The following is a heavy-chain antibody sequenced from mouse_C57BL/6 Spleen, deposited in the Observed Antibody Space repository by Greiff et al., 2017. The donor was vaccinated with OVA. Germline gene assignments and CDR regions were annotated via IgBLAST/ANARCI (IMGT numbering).Heavy chain of an antibody. V-gene: IGHV1-19*01. CDR3: AREEDGLDY. Sequence: VQLQQSGPVLVKPGASVKMSCKASGYTFTDYYMNWVKQSHGKSLEWIGVINPYNGGTSYNQKFKGKATLTVDKSSSTAYMELNSLTSEDSAVYYCAREEDGLDYWGQGTTLTVSS. CDR1: GYTFTDYY. D-gene: IGHD2-3*01. CDR2: INPYNGGT. J-gene: IGHJ2*01.